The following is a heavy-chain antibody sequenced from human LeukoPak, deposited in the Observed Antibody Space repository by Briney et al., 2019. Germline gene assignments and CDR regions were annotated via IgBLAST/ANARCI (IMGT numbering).Heavy chain of an antibody. CDR2: INPNSGGT. D-gene: IGHD3-9*01. CDR3: ARVRGSRYDILTGYYDFDP. V-gene: IGHV1-2*02. J-gene: IGHJ5*02. Sequence: ASVKLSCKASGYTFTGYYMHWVRQAPGQGLEWMGWINPNSGGTNYAQKFQGRVTMTRDTSISTAYMELSRLRSDDTAVYYCARVRGSRYDILTGYYDFDPWGQGTLVTVSS. CDR1: GYTFTGYY.